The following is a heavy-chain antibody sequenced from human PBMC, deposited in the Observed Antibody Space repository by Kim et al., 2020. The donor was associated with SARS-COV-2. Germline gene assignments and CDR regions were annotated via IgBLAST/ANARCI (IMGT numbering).Heavy chain of an antibody. V-gene: IGHV4-34*01. CDR2: GST. Sequence: GSTNYNPSLKSRVTISVDTSKNQFSLKLSSVTAADTAVYYCARISIKGGYWGQGTLVTVSS. CDR3: ARISIKGGY. D-gene: IGHD3-16*01. J-gene: IGHJ4*02.